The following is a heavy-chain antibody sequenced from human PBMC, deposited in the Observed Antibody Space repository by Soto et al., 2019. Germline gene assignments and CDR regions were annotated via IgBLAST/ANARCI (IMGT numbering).Heavy chain of an antibody. CDR1: GHTFTSSF. CDR2: INPYSGGA. CDR3: ARVIRGAYYNSPLVT. Sequence: ASVKVSCKASGHTFTSSFMHWVRQAPGQGLEWMGWINPYSGGADYAQSFQGRVTMTRDTSISTVYMELSRLRFDDTAVYYCARVIRGAYYNSPLVTGGQGTVVNVFS. V-gene: IGHV1-2*02. D-gene: IGHD3-10*01. J-gene: IGHJ4*02.